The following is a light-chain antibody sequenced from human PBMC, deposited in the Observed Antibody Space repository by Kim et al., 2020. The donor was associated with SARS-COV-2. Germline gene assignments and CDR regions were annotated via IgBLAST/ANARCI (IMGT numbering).Light chain of an antibody. V-gene: IGLV3-1*01. CDR3: QAWDSSTAE. Sequence: SYELTQPPSVSVSPGQTASITCSGDKLGDKYACWYQQKPGQSPVLVINQDNKRPSGIPERFSGSNSGNTATLTISGTQAVDEADYYCQAWDSSTAEFGGG. J-gene: IGLJ2*01. CDR1: KLGDKY. CDR2: QDN.